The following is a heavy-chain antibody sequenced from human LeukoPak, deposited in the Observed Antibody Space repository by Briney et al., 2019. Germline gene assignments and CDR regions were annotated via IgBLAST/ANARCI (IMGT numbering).Heavy chain of an antibody. Sequence: GRSLRLSCAASGFTFSSYSMNWVRQAPGKGLEWVSSISSSSSYIYYADSVKGRFTISRDNAKNSLYLQMNSLRAEDTAVYYCAREIAVAGKRAVDYWGQGTLVTVSS. D-gene: IGHD6-19*01. J-gene: IGHJ4*02. CDR3: AREIAVAGKRAVDY. CDR1: GFTFSSYS. V-gene: IGHV3-21*01. CDR2: ISSSSSYI.